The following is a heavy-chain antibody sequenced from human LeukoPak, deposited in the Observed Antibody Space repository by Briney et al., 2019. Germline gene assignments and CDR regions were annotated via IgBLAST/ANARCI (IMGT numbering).Heavy chain of an antibody. CDR3: SREIPSNWYYLDS. Sequence: ASVKVSCKASGYTFNNYDINWVRQAPGQGLEWMGWMNPNSGNTGYAQKFQGRFTLTRETFISTAYMELSSLRSDDTAVYYCSREIPSNWYYLDSWGQGTLITVSS. CDR1: GYTFNNYD. CDR2: MNPNSGNT. D-gene: IGHD1-20*01. V-gene: IGHV1-8*01. J-gene: IGHJ4*02.